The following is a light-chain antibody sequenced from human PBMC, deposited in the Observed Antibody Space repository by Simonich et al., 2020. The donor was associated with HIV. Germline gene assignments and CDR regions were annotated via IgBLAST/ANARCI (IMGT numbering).Light chain of an antibody. CDR2: DVN. CDR1: SSDVGGYDY. CDR3: CSYTSISTWV. J-gene: IGLJ3*02. Sequence: QSALTQPASVSGSPGQSITISCTGTSSDVGGYDYVSWYQQQPAKVPKLIIYDVNERPSGVSNPFSGSKSGNTASLTISGLQAEDEADYYCCSYTSISTWVFGGGTKVTVL. V-gene: IGLV2-14*03.